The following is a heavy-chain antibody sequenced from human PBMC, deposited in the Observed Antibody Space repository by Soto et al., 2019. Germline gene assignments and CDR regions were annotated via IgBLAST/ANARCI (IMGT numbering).Heavy chain of an antibody. V-gene: IGHV4-31*03. CDR1: GGSISSGGYY. CDR2: IYYSGST. Sequence: PSETLSLTCTVSGGSISSGGYYWSWIRQHPGKGLEWIGYIYYSGSTYYNPSLKSRVTISVDTSKNQFSLKLSSVTAADTAVYYCARGRENIAARRLGYYYFYMDVWDKGTTVTVSS. CDR3: ARGRENIAARRLGYYYFYMDV. D-gene: IGHD6-6*01. J-gene: IGHJ6*03.